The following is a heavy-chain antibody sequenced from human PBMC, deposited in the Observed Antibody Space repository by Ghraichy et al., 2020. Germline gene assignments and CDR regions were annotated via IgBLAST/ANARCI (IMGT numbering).Heavy chain of an antibody. V-gene: IGHV4-59*01. CDR1: GGSISSYY. CDR3: ARSRRVTTVTWIDY. J-gene: IGHJ4*02. Sequence: SEILSLTCTVSGGSISSYYWTWIRLPPGKGLEWIGYIYDSGSTNYNPSLKSRVTISVDTSKKQFSLKLTSLTAADTAVYFCARSRRVTTVTWIDYWGQGRLVTVSS. D-gene: IGHD4-17*01. CDR2: IYDSGST.